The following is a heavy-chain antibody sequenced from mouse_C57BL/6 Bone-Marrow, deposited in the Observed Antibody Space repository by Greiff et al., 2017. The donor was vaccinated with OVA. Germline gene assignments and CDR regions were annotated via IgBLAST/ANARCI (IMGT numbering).Heavy chain of an antibody. Sequence: QVQLQQPGAELVKPGASVKLSCKASGYTFTSYWMHWVKQRPGQGLEWIGMIHPNSGSTNYNEKFKSKATLTVDKSSSTAYMQLSSLTSEDSAVYYCARLSTVVPGCAYWGQGTLVTVSA. J-gene: IGHJ3*01. CDR1: GYTFTSYW. V-gene: IGHV1-64*01. D-gene: IGHD1-1*01. CDR2: IHPNSGST. CDR3: ARLSTVVPGCAY.